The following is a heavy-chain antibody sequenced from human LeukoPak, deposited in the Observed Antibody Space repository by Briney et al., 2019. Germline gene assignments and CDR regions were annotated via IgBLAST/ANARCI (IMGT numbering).Heavy chain of an antibody. CDR1: GFICSDYA. CDR2: ISSSGSGGNT. V-gene: IGHV3-23*01. Sequence: PGGSLRLSCTASGFICSDYAMSWARQAPGKGLEWVAGISSSGSGGNTYYADSVKGRFTISRDTSKNILFLQMNTLRAEDTAIYYCAKDRTVGASYWYFDLWAVAPWSLSPQ. J-gene: IGHJ2*01. CDR3: AKDRTVGASYWYFDL. D-gene: IGHD1-26*01.